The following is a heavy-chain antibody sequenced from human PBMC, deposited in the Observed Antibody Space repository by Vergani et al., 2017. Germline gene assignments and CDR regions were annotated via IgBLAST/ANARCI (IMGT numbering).Heavy chain of an antibody. Sequence: QVQLQESGPGLVKPSETLSLTCTVSGYSISSGYYWGWIRQPPGKGLEWIGSIYHSGSTYYNPSLKSRVTISVDKSKNQLSLKLSSVTAADTAVYYCARDHWLARWGQGTLVTVSS. V-gene: IGHV4-38-2*02. CDR1: GYSISSGYY. CDR2: IYHSGST. J-gene: IGHJ4*02. D-gene: IGHD3-9*01. CDR3: ARDHWLAR.